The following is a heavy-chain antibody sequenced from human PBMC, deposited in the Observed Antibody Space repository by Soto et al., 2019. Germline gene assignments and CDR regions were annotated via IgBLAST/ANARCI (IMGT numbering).Heavy chain of an antibody. J-gene: IGHJ4*02. D-gene: IGHD2-2*01. Sequence: ASVKVSCKASGYTFTSYGISWLRQAPGQGLEWMGWISAYNGNTNYAQKLQGRVTMTTDTSTSTAYMELRSLRSDDTAVYYCARDDIVVVPAAIFFIGRYYFDYWRQGTLVTVSS. CDR2: ISAYNGNT. V-gene: IGHV1-18*01. CDR1: GYTFTSYG. CDR3: ARDDIVVVPAAIFFIGRYYFDY.